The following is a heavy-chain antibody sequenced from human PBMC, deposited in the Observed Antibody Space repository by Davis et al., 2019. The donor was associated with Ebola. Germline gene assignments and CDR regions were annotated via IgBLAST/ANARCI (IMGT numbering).Heavy chain of an antibody. CDR3: GGYY. CDR1: GFTFSDYY. V-gene: IGHV3-74*01. J-gene: IGHJ4*02. CDR2: INTDGSTT. Sequence: GESLKISCAASGFTFSDYYMNWVRQAPGKGLVWVSLINTDGSTTTYADSVKGRFTISRDNAKNTLYLQMNSLRAEDTAVYYCGGYYWGQGTLVTVSS.